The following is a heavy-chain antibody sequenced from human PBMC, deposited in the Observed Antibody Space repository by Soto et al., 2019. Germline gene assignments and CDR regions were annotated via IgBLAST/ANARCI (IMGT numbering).Heavy chain of an antibody. CDR1: GFTFSDFA. J-gene: IGHJ4*02. V-gene: IGHV3-23*01. CDR2: ISGSGGST. CDR3: AKSAGSIVGALDY. D-gene: IGHD1-26*01. Sequence: EVQLLESGGGLVQPGGSLRLSCAASGFTFSDFAMNWVRQAPGKGLEWVSTISGSGGSTYYADSVKGRFTISRDNSKNTLYLQMNSLRAEDTAVYYCAKSAGSIVGALDYWGQGTLVTASS.